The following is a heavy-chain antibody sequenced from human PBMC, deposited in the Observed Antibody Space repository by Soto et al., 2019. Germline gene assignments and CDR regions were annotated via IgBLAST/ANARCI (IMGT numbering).Heavy chain of an antibody. CDR1: GVSVTSGTYS. CDR2: VSSSGTT. CDR3: ARGRYSSGWYDS. J-gene: IGHJ5*01. Sequence: SETLSLTCTVSGVSVTSGTYSWTWIWQPPGKELECIGYVSSSGTTNYNPSLRSRVGISLDTSKNQFSLKLNSVTAADTAVYYCARGRYSSGWYDSWGQGTLVTVSS. D-gene: IGHD6-19*01. V-gene: IGHV4-61*01.